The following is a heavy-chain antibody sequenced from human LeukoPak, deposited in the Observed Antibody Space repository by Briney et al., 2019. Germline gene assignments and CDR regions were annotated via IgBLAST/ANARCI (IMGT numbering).Heavy chain of an antibody. D-gene: IGHD3-10*02. CDR3: AELGITMIGGV. CDR1: GFTFSSYW. Sequence: GGSLRLSCAASGFTFSSYWLTWVRQAPGKGLEWVASIKQDGSEKFYVDSVKGRFTISRDSAKNSLYLQMNSLRAEDTAVYYCAELGITMIGGVWGKGTTVTISS. CDR2: IKQDGSEK. V-gene: IGHV3-7*01. J-gene: IGHJ6*04.